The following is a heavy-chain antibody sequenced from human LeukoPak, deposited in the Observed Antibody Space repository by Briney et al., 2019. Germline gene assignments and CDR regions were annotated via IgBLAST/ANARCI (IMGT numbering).Heavy chain of an antibody. V-gene: IGHV3-9*01. D-gene: IGHD1-14*01. CDR3: LIPRWNSDGTGGY. CDR1: GFTFDDYA. Sequence: PGGSLRLSCAASGFTFDDYAMHWVRQAPGKGLEWVSGISWNSGSIGYADSVKGRFTISRDNAKNSLYLQMNSLRAEDTALYYCLIPRWNSDGTGGYWGQGTLVTVSS. J-gene: IGHJ4*02. CDR2: ISWNSGSI.